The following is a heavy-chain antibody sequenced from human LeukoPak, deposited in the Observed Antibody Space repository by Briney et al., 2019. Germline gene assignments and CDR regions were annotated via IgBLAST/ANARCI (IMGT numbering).Heavy chain of an antibody. CDR2: IEGDGSWK. J-gene: IGHJ4*02. V-gene: IGHV3-7*01. D-gene: IGHD3-3*01. CDR1: GFTFNSYW. CDR3: VTWSSQGNGAENS. Sequence: PGGSLRLSCAASGFTFNSYWMSWVRQAPGKGLEWVAHIEGDGSWKYYVDSVKGRFTISRDNARNSLYLQMNSLRAEDTAVYYCVTWSSQGNGAENSWGQGTLVTVSS.